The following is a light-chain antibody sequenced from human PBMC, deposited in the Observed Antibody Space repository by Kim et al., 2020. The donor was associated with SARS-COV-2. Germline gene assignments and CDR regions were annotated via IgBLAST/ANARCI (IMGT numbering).Light chain of an antibody. CDR2: DAS. Sequence: SLSPRERATLSCRAAQSVSTFVAWYQQKPGQAPRLLIYDASQRATGIPARFSGNGSGTDFSLTISSLEPEDFGVYYCQECSNWLTFGGGTKVDIK. V-gene: IGKV3-11*01. CDR1: QSVSTF. CDR3: QECSNWLT. J-gene: IGKJ4*01.